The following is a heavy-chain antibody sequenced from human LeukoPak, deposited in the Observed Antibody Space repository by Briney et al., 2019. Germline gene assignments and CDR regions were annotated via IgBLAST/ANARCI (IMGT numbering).Heavy chain of an antibody. CDR2: IYYSGST. CDR3: ARDAPKYFDWLSHFDY. D-gene: IGHD3-9*01. CDR1: GGSISSSSYY. Sequence: SETLSLTCTVSGGSISSSSYYWGWIRQPPGKGLEWIGSIYYSGSTYYNPSLKSRVTISVDTSKNQFSLKLSSVTAADTAVYYCARDAPKYFDWLSHFDYWGQGTLVTVSS. J-gene: IGHJ4*02. V-gene: IGHV4-39*07.